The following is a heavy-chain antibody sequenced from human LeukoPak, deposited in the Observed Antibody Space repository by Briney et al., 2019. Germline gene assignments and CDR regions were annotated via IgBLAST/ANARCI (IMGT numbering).Heavy chain of an antibody. D-gene: IGHD5-12*01. J-gene: IGHJ4*02. V-gene: IGHV3-23*01. CDR2: ITDAVGST. CDR3: AKEIFSGLLYIDY. Sequence: PGGSLRLSCAASGFTFSSYWMNWARQAPGKGLEWVSAITDAVGSTHYADSVKGRFTISSDNSKNTVYLQMNSLRPEDMAVYYCAKEIFSGLLYIDYWGQGTLVTVSS. CDR1: GFTFSSYW.